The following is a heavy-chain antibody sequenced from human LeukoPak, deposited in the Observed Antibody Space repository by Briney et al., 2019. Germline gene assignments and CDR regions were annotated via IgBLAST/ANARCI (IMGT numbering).Heavy chain of an antibody. CDR2: IYSGGST. CDR1: GFAFSVYA. CDR3: ARVQIAARSFDY. Sequence: GGSLRLSCTASGFAFSVYAMSWLRQPPGKGLEWVSVIYSGGSTYYADSVKGRFTISRDNSKNTLYLQMNSLRAEDTAVYYCARVQIAARSFDYWGQGTLVTVSS. V-gene: IGHV3-66*01. J-gene: IGHJ4*02. D-gene: IGHD6-6*01.